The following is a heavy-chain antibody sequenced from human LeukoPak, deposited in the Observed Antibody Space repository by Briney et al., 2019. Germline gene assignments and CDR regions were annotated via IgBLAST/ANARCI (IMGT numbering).Heavy chain of an antibody. J-gene: IGHJ4*02. CDR2: IKQDGSEK. D-gene: IGHD1-26*01. Sequence: PGGSLRLSCAASGFTFSSFWMSWARQAPGKGLEWVANIKQDGSEKYYVDSVKGRFTISRDNAKKSLYLQMNSLRAEDTAVYYCARVRGSYSFDCWGQGTLVTVSS. CDR1: GFTFSSFW. CDR3: ARVRGSYSFDC. V-gene: IGHV3-7*01.